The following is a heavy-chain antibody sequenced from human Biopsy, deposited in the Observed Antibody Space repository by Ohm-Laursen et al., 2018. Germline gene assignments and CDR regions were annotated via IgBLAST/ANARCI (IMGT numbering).Heavy chain of an antibody. Sequence: GASVKVSCKASGDAFLGYYLHWVRQAPGRGLEWMGSIYPNSGDTDFAQKFQGRVSMTRDTSVSTAYLELSSLRSDDTAIYYCARDLLEWSLPSWGQGTLVTVSS. V-gene: IGHV1-2*02. CDR1: GDAFLGYY. CDR3: ARDLLEWSLPS. D-gene: IGHD3-3*01. J-gene: IGHJ4*02. CDR2: IYPNSGDT.